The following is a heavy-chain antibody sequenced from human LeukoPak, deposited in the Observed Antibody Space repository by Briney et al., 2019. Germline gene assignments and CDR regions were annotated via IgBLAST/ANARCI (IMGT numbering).Heavy chain of an antibody. CDR3: ARAASWSPIGDSYYYMDV. D-gene: IGHD6-13*01. CDR2: TNPNSGNT. J-gene: IGHJ6*03. CDR1: GYTFTSYD. V-gene: IGHV1-8*01. Sequence: ASVKVSCKASGYTFTSYDINWVRQATGQGLEWMGWTNPNSGNTGYAQKFQGRVTMTRDTSISTVYMELSGLRSEDTAVYYCARAASWSPIGDSYYYMDVWGKGTTVAISS.